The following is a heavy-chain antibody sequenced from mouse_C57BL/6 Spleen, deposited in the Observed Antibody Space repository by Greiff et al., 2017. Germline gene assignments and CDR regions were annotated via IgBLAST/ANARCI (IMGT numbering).Heavy chain of an antibody. CDR1: GYTFTSYW. V-gene: IGHV1-72*01. D-gene: IGHD1-1*01. CDR3: ARLDYGSSYLCYFDY. Sequence: QVQLQQPGAELVKPGASVKLSCKASGYTFTSYWMHWVKQRPGRGLEWIGRIDPNSGGTKYNEKFKSKATLTVDKPSSTAYMQLSSLTSEDSAVXYCARLDYGSSYLCYFDYWGQGTTLTVSS. CDR2: IDPNSGGT. J-gene: IGHJ2*01.